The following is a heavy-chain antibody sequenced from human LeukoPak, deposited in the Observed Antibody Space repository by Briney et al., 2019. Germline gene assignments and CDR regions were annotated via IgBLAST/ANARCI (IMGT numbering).Heavy chain of an antibody. CDR2: IKLDGSER. V-gene: IGHV3-7*01. D-gene: IGHD3-22*01. CDR3: ARDDSYSSGYYAY. Sequence: PGGSLRLSCAASGFTFSTYWMSWVRQAPGKGLERVANIKLDGSERYYVDSVKGRFTISRDNAENSLYLQMNSLRAEDTAVYYCARDDSYSSGYYAYWGQGTLVTVSS. J-gene: IGHJ4*02. CDR1: GFTFSTYW.